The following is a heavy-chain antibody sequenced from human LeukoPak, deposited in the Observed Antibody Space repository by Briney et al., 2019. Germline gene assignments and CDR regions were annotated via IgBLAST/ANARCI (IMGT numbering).Heavy chain of an antibody. J-gene: IGHJ4*02. Sequence: GGSLRLSCAASGFTFSSYEMNWVRQAPGKGLEWVSYITSSGSITYYADSVKGRFTISRDNAKNSLYLQMNSLRAEDTAVYYCAREELHCGGDCHDYWGQGTLVTVSS. CDR3: AREELHCGGDCHDY. CDR2: ITSSGSIT. CDR1: GFTFSSYE. V-gene: IGHV3-48*03. D-gene: IGHD2-21*02.